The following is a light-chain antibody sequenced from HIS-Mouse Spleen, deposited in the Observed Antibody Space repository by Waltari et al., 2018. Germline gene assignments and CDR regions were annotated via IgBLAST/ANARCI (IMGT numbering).Light chain of an antibody. CDR1: SSDVGGYNY. CDR3: SSYAGSNNVV. CDR2: EVS. V-gene: IGLV2-8*01. J-gene: IGLJ2*01. Sequence: QSALTQPPSASGSPGQSVTISCTGTSSDVGGYNYVSWYQQHPGTAPKLMIYEVSKRPSGVPDRCSGSKSGNTAALTVSGLQAEEEADYYCSSYAGSNNVVFGGGTKLTVL.